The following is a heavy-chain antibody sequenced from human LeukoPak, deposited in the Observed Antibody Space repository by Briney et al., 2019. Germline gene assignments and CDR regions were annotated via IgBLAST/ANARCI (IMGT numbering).Heavy chain of an antibody. V-gene: IGHV4-59*01. J-gene: IGHJ5*02. CDR3: ARITGWFDP. CDR2: IYYSGST. D-gene: IGHD3-16*01. CDR1: GGSISSYY. Sequence: SETLSLTCTVSGGSISSYYWNWIRQPPGKGLEWIGYIYYSGSTNYNPSLKSRVTISVDTSKNQLSLKLSSVTAADTAVYYCARITGWFDPWGQGTLVTVSS.